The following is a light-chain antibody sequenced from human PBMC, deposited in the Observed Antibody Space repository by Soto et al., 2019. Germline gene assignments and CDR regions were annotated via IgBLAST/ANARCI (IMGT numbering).Light chain of an antibody. CDR1: QSLLHSNGYNY. CDR2: LGS. V-gene: IGKV2-28*01. Sequence: DVVMTQSPLSLPVTPGEPASISCRSSQSLLHSNGYNYLDWYLQKPGQSPQVLIYLGSNRASGVPDRFSGSGSGTDFTLKISRVEAEDVGVYYCKQAKHTPLTFGGGTKVEI. CDR3: KQAKHTPLT. J-gene: IGKJ4*01.